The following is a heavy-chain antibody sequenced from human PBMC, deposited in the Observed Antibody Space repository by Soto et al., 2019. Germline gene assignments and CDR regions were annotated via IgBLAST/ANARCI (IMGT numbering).Heavy chain of an antibody. CDR2: IYHSGGT. V-gene: IGHV4-30-2*01. Sequence: PSETLSLTCAVSGDSITSGGFSWSWIRQPPGKGLEWIGYIYHSGGTYYNPSLKSRVTISINRSKNQFSLKMSSVTATDTAVYYCARGGDYYVVSLGQGALVTVSS. CDR1: GDSITSGGFS. D-gene: IGHD2-21*02. J-gene: IGHJ4*02. CDR3: ARGGDYYVVS.